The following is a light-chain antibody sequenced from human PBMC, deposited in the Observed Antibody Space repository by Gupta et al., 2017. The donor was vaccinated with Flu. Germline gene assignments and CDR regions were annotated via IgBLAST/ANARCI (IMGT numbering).Light chain of an antibody. J-gene: IGLJ3*02. CDR3: NSYTDRATRV. Sequence: QSVLTQPASVSGSPGQSITISCTGTSSDVGFHDYVSWYQQHPGKAPKVLMYEVSNRPSGVSRRVSGSKSGNTASLTIFGLQPEDEATYYCNSYTDRATRVFGGGTKLTV. CDR2: EVS. V-gene: IGLV2-14*01. CDR1: SSDVGFHDY.